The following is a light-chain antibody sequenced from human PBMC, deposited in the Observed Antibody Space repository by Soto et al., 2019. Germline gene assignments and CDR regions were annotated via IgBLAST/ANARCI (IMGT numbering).Light chain of an antibody. Sequence: EIVLTQSPATLSLSPGERATLSCRASQSGSSYLAWYQQKPGQAPRLLIYDASNRATGIPARFSGSGSGTEFTLTISSLQPDDFATYYCQQYNSYAWTFGQGTKVDIK. CDR3: QQYNSYAWT. CDR2: DAS. V-gene: IGKV3-11*01. CDR1: QSGSSY. J-gene: IGKJ1*01.